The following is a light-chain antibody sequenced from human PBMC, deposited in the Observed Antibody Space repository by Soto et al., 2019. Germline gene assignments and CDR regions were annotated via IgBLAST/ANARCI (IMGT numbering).Light chain of an antibody. CDR2: KVS. V-gene: IGLV2-14*01. CDR1: SSDVGGYNY. CDR3: CSYAGSGTNV. Sequence: QSVLTQPASVSGSPGQSITISCTGTSSDVGGYNYVSWYQQYPGRVPKLLIYKVSNRPSGVSNRFSGSKSGNTASLTISGLQAEDEADYYCCSYAGSGTNVFGTGTKSPS. J-gene: IGLJ1*01.